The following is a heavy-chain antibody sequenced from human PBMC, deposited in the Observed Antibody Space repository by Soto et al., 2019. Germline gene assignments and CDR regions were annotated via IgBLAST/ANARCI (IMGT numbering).Heavy chain of an antibody. D-gene: IGHD2-8*02. CDR3: AKATATGEGAFDI. J-gene: IGHJ3*02. V-gene: IGHV3-23*01. CDR2: ILVDGRT. CDR1: GFICSSYD. Sequence: PGGSLRLSCAASGFICSSYDMSWVRQAPGTGLEWVSTILVDGRTFYVDSVTGRFTISRDTSQNTVYLQMNSLTAEDTALYYCAKATATGEGAFDICGQGTMVTVSS.